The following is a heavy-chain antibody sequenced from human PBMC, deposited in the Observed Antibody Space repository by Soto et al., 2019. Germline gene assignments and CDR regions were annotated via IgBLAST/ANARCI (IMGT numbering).Heavy chain of an antibody. Sequence: ASVKVSCKASGYTFTSYDINWVRQATGQGLELMGWMNPNSGNTGYAQKFQGRVTMTRNTSISTAYMELSSLRSEDTAVYYCATRLGYCSGGSCRTHYYYGMDVWGQGTTVTVSS. CDR1: GYTFTSYD. CDR2: MNPNSGNT. D-gene: IGHD2-15*01. V-gene: IGHV1-8*01. J-gene: IGHJ6*02. CDR3: ATRLGYCSGGSCRTHYYYGMDV.